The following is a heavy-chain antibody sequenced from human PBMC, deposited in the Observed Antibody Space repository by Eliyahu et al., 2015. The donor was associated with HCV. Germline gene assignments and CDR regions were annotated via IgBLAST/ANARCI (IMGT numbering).Heavy chain of an antibody. CDR2: ISGSGGST. V-gene: IGHV3-23*01. CDR1: GFTFSSYA. Sequence: EVQLLESGGGLVQPGGPLRLSCAASGFTFSSYAMRWVRQAPGKGLGWVSAISGSGGSTYYADSVKGRFTISRDNSKNTLYLQMNSLRAEDTAVYYCAKARRASMIVVVSMGYWGQGTLVTVSS. D-gene: IGHD3-22*01. J-gene: IGHJ4*02. CDR3: AKARRASMIVVVSMGY.